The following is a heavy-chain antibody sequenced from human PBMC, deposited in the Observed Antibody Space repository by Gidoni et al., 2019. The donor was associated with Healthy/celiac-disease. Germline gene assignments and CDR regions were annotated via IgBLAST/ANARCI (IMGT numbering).Heavy chain of an antibody. CDR2: ISSSSSYI. D-gene: IGHD3-10*01. V-gene: IGHV3-21*01. CDR3: ARALALYDGDPGPFDY. Sequence: EVQLVESGGGLVKPGGSLRLSCAASGFTFSSYSMNWVRQAPGKGLEWVSSISSSSSYIYYADSVKGRFTISRDNAKNSLYLQMNSLRAEDTAVYYCARALALYDGDPGPFDYWGQGTLVTVSS. J-gene: IGHJ4*02. CDR1: GFTFSSYS.